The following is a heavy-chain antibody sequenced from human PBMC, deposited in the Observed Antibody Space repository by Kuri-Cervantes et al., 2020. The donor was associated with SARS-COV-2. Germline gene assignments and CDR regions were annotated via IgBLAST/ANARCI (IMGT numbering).Heavy chain of an antibody. Sequence: KVSCKGSGYSFTSYWIGWVRQMPGKGLEWMGIIYPGDSDTRYSPSFQGQVTISADKSISTAYLQWSSLKASDTAMYYCARQREWGAARTYGMDVWGQGTTVTVSS. CDR3: ARQREWGAARTYGMDV. D-gene: IGHD6-6*01. CDR2: IYPGDSDT. J-gene: IGHJ6*02. V-gene: IGHV5-51*01. CDR1: GYSFTSYW.